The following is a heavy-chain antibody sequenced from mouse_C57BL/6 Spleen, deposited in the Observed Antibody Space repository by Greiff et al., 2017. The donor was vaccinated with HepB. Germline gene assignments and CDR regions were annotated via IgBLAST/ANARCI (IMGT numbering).Heavy chain of an antibody. CDR1: GFSLTSYG. CDR2: IWRGGST. Sequence: VQLQESGPGLVQPSQSLSITCTVSGFSLTSYGVHWVRQSPGKGLEWLGVIWRGGSTDYNAAFMSRLSITKDNSKSQVFFKMNSLQADDTAIYYCASNYYGSSSHWYFDVWGTGTTVTVSS. J-gene: IGHJ1*03. V-gene: IGHV2-5*01. D-gene: IGHD1-1*01. CDR3: ASNYYGSSSHWYFDV.